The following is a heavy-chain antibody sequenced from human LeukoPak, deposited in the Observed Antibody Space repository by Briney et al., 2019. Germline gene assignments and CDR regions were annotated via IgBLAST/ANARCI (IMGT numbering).Heavy chain of an antibody. J-gene: IGHJ4*02. Sequence: GGSLRLSCAASGFTFDDYGMTWVRQAPGKGLEWVSVISGSGGSTYYADSVKGRFTISRDNSKNTLYLKMNSLRAEDTAVYYCAKDRDLPGEFYFDYWGQGTLVTVSS. CDR1: GFTFDDYG. CDR2: ISGSGGST. D-gene: IGHD3-10*01. V-gene: IGHV3-23*01. CDR3: AKDRDLPGEFYFDY.